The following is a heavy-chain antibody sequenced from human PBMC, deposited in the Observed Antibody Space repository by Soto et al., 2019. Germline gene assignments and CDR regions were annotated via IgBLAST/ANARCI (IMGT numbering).Heavy chain of an antibody. Sequence: QVQLVESGGGVVQPGRSLRLSCAASGFTFSSYGMHWVRQAPGKGLEWVAVISYDGSNKYYADSVKGRFTISRDNSKNTLYLQMNSLRAEDTAVYYCATLAAAGRFDYWGQGTLVNVSS. CDR2: ISYDGSNK. J-gene: IGHJ4*02. V-gene: IGHV3-30*03. CDR1: GFTFSSYG. D-gene: IGHD6-13*01. CDR3: ATLAAAGRFDY.